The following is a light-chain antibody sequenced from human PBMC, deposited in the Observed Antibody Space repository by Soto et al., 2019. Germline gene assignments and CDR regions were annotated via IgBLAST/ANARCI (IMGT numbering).Light chain of an antibody. CDR3: SSFAGSNNVV. CDR1: SSDIGSYDH. CDR2: DVT. V-gene: IGLV2-8*01. Sequence: QSALTQPPSASGSPGQSVTISCAGTSSDIGSYDHVSWYQQHPGKAPKLMIYDVTKRPSGVPDRFSGSKSGNVASLTVSGLQTEDEADYYCSSFAGSNNVVFGGGTKLTVL. J-gene: IGLJ3*02.